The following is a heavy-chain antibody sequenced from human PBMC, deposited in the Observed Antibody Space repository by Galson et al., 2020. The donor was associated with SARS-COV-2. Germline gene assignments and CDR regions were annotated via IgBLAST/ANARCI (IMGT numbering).Heavy chain of an antibody. J-gene: IGHJ5*02. CDR1: GGSISSSSYY. V-gene: IGHV4-39*01. D-gene: IGHD3-10*01. CDR3: ARHGGLLWFGELFSLARQNWFDP. Sequence: SETLSLTCTVSGGSISSSSYYWGWIRQPPGKGLEWIGSIYYSGSTYYNPSLKSRVTISVDTSKNQFSLKLSSVTAADTAVYYCARHGGLLWFGELFSLARQNWFDPWGQGTLVTVSS. CDR2: IYYSGST.